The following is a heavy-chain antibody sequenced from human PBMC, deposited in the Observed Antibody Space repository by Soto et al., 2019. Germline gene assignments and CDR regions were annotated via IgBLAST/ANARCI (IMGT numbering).Heavy chain of an antibody. V-gene: IGHV1-3*05. J-gene: IGHJ4*02. CDR2: INAGNGNT. D-gene: IGHD3-16*02. Sequence: QVQLVQSGAEEKKPGTSVKVSCKASGYTITGYAMHWVRQAPGQRLEWMAWINAGNGNTKYSQRFQGRVTITRDTSASTVYMELSSLRSEDTAVYYCARSAISPFGGLIGPFDYWGQGNLVTVSS. CDR1: GYTITGYA. CDR3: ARSAISPFGGLIGPFDY.